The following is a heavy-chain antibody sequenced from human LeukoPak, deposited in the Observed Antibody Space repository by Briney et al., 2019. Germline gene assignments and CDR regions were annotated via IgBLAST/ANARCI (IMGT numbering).Heavy chain of an antibody. J-gene: IGHJ6*02. Sequence: SETLSLTCTVSGGSISSSSYYWGWIRQPPGKGLEWIGSIYYSGSTYYNPSLKSRVTISVDTSKNHFSLKLSSVTAADTAVYYCATKPAWTPYYGLDVWGQGTTVTVSS. CDR2: IYYSGST. CDR3: ATKPAWTPYYGLDV. V-gene: IGHV4-39*07. CDR1: GGSISSSSYY. D-gene: IGHD3/OR15-3a*01.